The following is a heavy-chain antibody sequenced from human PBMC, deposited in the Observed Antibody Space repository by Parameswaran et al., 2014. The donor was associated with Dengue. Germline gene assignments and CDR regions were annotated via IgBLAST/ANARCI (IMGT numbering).Heavy chain of an antibody. CDR3: AHNYYGSGSYGNWFDP. Sequence: VRQAPGKALEWLALIYWDDDKRYSPSLKSRLTITKDTSKNQVVLTMTNMDPEDTATYYCAHNYYGSGSYGNWFDPWGQGTLVTVSS. D-gene: IGHD3-10*01. V-gene: IGHV2-5*02. CDR2: IYWDDDK. J-gene: IGHJ5*02.